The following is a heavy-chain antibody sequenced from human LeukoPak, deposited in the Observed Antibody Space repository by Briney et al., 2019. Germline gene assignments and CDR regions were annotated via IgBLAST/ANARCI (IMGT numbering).Heavy chain of an antibody. V-gene: IGHV1-69*05. CDR2: IIPIFGTA. CDR3: ARGGIVLAGDYFDY. D-gene: IGHD6-19*01. Sequence: GASVKVSCKASGGTFSSYAISWVRQAPGQGLEWMGGIIPIFGTANYAQKFQGRVTITTDESTSTAYMELSSLRSEDTAVYYCARGGIVLAGDYFDYWGQRTLVTVSS. CDR1: GGTFSSYA. J-gene: IGHJ4*02.